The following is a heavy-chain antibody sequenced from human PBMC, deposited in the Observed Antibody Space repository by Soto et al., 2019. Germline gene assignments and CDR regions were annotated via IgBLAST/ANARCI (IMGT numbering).Heavy chain of an antibody. CDR1: GFGFSSYA. D-gene: IGHD3-16*01. J-gene: IGHJ4*02. V-gene: IGHV3-23*01. CDR3: AKDRGGEFSSSRYFDY. Sequence: GGSLRLSCAASGFGFSSYAMSWVRQAPGKGLEWVSGITPGGGTTNYGGSVKGRFTISRENSKNTLYLEANSLRVEDTAIYYCAKDRGGEFSSSRYFDYWGQGTLVTVSS. CDR2: ITPGGGTT.